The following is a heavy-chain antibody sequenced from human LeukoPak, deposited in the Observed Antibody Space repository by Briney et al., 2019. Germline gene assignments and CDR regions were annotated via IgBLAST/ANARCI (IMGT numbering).Heavy chain of an antibody. J-gene: IGHJ3*02. D-gene: IGHD5-12*01. CDR3: ASSGRYSTHAFDI. V-gene: IGHV3-21*01. CDR2: ISSSSSYI. Sequence: GGSLRLSCAASGFTFSSYSMNWVRQAPGKGLEWVSSISSSSSYIYYADSVKGRFTISRDNAKNSLYLQMNSLRAEGTAVYYCASSGRYSTHAFDIWGQGTMVTVSS. CDR1: GFTFSSYS.